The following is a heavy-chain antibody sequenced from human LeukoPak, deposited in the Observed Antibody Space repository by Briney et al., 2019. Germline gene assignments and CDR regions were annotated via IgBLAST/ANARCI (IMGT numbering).Heavy chain of an antibody. CDR2: INPNSGGT. V-gene: IGHV1-2*02. CDR1: VYTFTGYY. J-gene: IGHJ3*02. D-gene: IGHD3-9*01. CDR3: ARDREGYDILTGPGAAFDI. Sequence: ASVKVSCKASVYTFTGYYMHWVRQAPGQGLEWMGWINPNSGGTNYAQKFQGRVTMTRDTSISTAYMELSRLRSDDTAVYYCARDREGYDILTGPGAAFDIWGQGTMVTVSS.